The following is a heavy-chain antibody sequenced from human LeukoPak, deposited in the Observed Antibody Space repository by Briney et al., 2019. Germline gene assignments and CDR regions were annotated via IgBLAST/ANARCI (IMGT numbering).Heavy chain of an antibody. CDR3: AKNSNYYGSGSYFDY. V-gene: IGHV3-23*01. Sequence: GGSLRLSCAASGFTFSSYAMSWVRQAPGKGLEWVSAISGSGGSTYYADSVKGRFTISRDNSKNTLYLQMNSLRAEDTAVYYCAKNSNYYGSGSYFDYWGQGTLVTVSS. CDR1: GFTFSSYA. J-gene: IGHJ4*02. CDR2: ISGSGGST. D-gene: IGHD3-10*01.